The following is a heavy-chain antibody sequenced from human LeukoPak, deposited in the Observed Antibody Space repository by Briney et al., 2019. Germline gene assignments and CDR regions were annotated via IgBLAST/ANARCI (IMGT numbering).Heavy chain of an antibody. D-gene: IGHD1-14*01. V-gene: IGHV3-11*01. CDR2: IIGTGDPQ. CDR3: ARDPDTTSKVDF. CDR1: GFTFRAHY. J-gene: IGHJ4*02. Sequence: TTGGSLRLSCAASGFTFRAHYMSWIRQTPGKGLEWIAYIIGTGDPQYYADSVKGRFTISRDNVKNSLFLQMNSLRAEDTAMYYCARDPDTTSKVDFWGQGTLVTVSS.